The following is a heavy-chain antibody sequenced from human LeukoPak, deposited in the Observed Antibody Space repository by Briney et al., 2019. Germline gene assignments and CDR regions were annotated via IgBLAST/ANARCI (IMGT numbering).Heavy chain of an antibody. Sequence: GGSLRLSCAASGFTFSSYSMNWVRQAPGKGLEWVSSISSSSSSYIYYADSVKGRFTISRDNAKNSLYLQMNSLRAEDTAVYYCARSDCSGGSCYDYWGQGTLVTVSS. CDR2: ISSSSSSYI. CDR1: GFTFSSYS. CDR3: ARSDCSGGSCYDY. D-gene: IGHD2-15*01. V-gene: IGHV3-21*01. J-gene: IGHJ4*02.